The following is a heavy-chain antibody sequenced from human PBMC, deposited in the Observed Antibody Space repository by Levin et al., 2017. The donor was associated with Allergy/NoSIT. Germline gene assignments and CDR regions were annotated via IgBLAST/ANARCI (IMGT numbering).Heavy chain of an antibody. J-gene: IGHJ6*03. V-gene: IGHV4-61*02. CDR1: GGSISSGSYY. D-gene: IGHD3-9*01. CDR3: ARETRYFDWLLNGGYYYYYMDV. Sequence: SETLSLTCTVSGGSISSGSYYWSWIRQPAGKGLEWIGRIYTSGSTNYNPSLKSRVTISVDTSKNQFSLKLSSVTAADTAVYYCARETRYFDWLLNGGYYYYYMDVWGKGTTVTVSS. CDR2: IYTSGST.